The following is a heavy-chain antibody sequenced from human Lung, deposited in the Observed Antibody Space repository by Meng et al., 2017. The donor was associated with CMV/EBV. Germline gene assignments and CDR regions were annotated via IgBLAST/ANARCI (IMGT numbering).Heavy chain of an antibody. Sequence: ASVKVSCKASGYTFTSYDISWVRQATGQGLEWMGWMNPESGNTGYARKFRGRVTFTRSTSITTAYMELTSLRSDDTAVYYCASATRNKLLTDNWGQGTLVTVSS. CDR3: ASATRNKLLTDN. V-gene: IGHV1-8*01. J-gene: IGHJ4*01. CDR2: MNPESGNT. D-gene: IGHD1/OR15-1a*01. CDR1: GYTFTSYD.